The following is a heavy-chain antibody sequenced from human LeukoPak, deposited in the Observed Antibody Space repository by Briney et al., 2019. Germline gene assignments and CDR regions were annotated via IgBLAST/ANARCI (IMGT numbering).Heavy chain of an antibody. CDR3: ARYCSGGGCYGAFDI. Sequence: PGGSLRLSCAASGFTFSSYWMSWIRQPPGKGLEWIGYIYYSGSTNYNPSLKSRVTISVDTSKNQFSLKLSSVTAADTALYYCARYCSGGGCYGAFDIWGQETMVTVSS. D-gene: IGHD2-15*01. V-gene: IGHV4-59*12. CDR2: IYYSGST. J-gene: IGHJ3*02. CDR1: GFTFSSYW.